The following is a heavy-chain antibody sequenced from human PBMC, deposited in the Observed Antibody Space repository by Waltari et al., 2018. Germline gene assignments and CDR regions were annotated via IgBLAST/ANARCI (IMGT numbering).Heavy chain of an antibody. CDR3: ARSRGMTYLDF. D-gene: IGHD3-10*01. V-gene: IGHV2-5*02. CDR2: IYWDDDT. Sequence: QITLKESGPTVVKPTETLTLTCNFSGFSLSRSGLTVSWLRQPPGKALEWLAVIYWDDDTRYSPLLRTRITITKDTSKNSVVLTLAKMDPGDTAAYFCARSRGMTYLDFWGQGILVTVSS. CDR1: GFSLSRSGLT. J-gene: IGHJ4*02.